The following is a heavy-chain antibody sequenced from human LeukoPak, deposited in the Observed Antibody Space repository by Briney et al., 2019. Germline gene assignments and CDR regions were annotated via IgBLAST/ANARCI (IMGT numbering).Heavy chain of an antibody. J-gene: IGHJ6*03. CDR2: IIPIFGTA. D-gene: IGHD2-2*01. CDR1: GGTFSRYA. CDR3: ARNIVVVPEVDYYYYYMDV. Sequence: SVKVSCKASGGTFSRYAISWVRQAPGQGLEWMGGIIPIFGTANFAQKFQGRVTITADESTSTAYMELSSLRSEDTAVYYCARNIVVVPEVDYYYYYMDVWGKGTTVTLSS. V-gene: IGHV1-69*13.